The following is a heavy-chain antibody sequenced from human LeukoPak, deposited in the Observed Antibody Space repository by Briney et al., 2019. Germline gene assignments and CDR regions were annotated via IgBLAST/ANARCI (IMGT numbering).Heavy chain of an antibody. J-gene: IGHJ4*02. Sequence: LGGSLRLSCAASGFTFSSSAMSWVRQAPGKGLEWVSGFTSSGSATYYADSVKGRFTISRDNSKNTLYLQMNSLRVEDTAVYYCAKGLEGRNYFDYWGQGTLVAVSS. CDR3: AKGLEGRNYFDY. CDR1: GFTFSSSA. V-gene: IGHV3-23*01. CDR2: FTSSGSAT.